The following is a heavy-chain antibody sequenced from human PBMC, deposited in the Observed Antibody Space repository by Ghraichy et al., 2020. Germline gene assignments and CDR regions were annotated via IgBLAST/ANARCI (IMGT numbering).Heavy chain of an antibody. J-gene: IGHJ4*02. CDR2: INPDGSEK. CDR3: VKGQWLDY. CDR1: KFIFSNYW. Sequence: GESLNISCAAFKFIFSNYWMTWVRQAPGKGLEWVAFINPDGSEKYYVDSVKGRFTISRDNAKNSLYLHMNGLRAEDTALYYCVKGQWLDYWGQGTPVTVSS. D-gene: IGHD6-19*01. V-gene: IGHV3-7*01.